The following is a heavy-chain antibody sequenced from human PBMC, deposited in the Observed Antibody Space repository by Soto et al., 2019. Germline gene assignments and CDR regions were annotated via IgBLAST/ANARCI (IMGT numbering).Heavy chain of an antibody. CDR3: ARDRRYGDYAFDY. Sequence: GGSLRLSCAASGFTFSGSAMHWVRQASGKGLEWVGRIRSKANSYATAYAASVKGRFTISRDDSKNTAYLQMNSLKTEDTAVYYCARDRRYGDYAFDYWGQGTLVTVSS. CDR1: GFTFSGSA. D-gene: IGHD4-17*01. CDR2: IRSKANSYAT. J-gene: IGHJ4*02. V-gene: IGHV3-73*01.